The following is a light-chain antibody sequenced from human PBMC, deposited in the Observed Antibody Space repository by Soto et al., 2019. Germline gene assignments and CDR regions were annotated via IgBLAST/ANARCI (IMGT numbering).Light chain of an antibody. CDR1: ESLASSDANTF. CDR3: MHCTHCPPSIT. J-gene: IGKJ5*01. CDR2: KVS. Sequence: DVVMTQSPLSLPVTLGQPASISCRSSESLASSDANTFLNWFQQRPGQSPRRLIYKVSNRDSGVTVRFSGSGSGTDFTLKISGVEAEDVGVYYCMHCTHCPPSITFGQGKRLEIK. V-gene: IGKV2-30*01.